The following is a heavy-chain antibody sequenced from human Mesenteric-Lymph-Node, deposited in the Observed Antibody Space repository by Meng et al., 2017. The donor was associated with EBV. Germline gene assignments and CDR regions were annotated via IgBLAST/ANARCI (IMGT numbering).Heavy chain of an antibody. CDR1: GGSISSYY. J-gene: IGHJ4*02. CDR2: FFYSGS. V-gene: IGHV4-59*01. D-gene: IGHD6-13*01. CDR3: ARSGYTSSPGSFDF. Sequence: QVQLQESGPGLVKPSETLSLTCTVSGGSISSYYWSWIRQPPGKGLEWIGYFFYSGSNYNPSLKSQVTISEDTSKNQLSLKLTSVTAADTAVYYCARSGYTSSPGSFDFWGQGTLVTASS.